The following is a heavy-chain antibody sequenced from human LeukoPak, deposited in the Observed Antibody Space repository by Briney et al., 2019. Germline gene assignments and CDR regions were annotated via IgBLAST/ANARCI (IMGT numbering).Heavy chain of an antibody. D-gene: IGHD3-3*01. J-gene: IGHJ4*02. V-gene: IGHV1-2*02. CDR3: ARGYGITIFGVVNPYYFDY. Sequence: GASVKVSCKASGYTFTGYYMHWVRQTPGQGLEWMGWINPNSGGTNYAQKFQGRVTMTRDTSISTAYMELSRLRSDDTAVYYCARGYGITIFGVVNPYYFDYWGQETLVTVSS. CDR2: INPNSGGT. CDR1: GYTFTGYY.